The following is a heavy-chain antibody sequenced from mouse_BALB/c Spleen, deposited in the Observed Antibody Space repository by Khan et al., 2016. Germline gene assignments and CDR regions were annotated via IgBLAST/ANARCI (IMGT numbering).Heavy chain of an antibody. J-gene: IGHJ4*01. Sequence: EVELVESGGGLVQPGGSLRLSCATSGFTFTDYYMSWVRQPPGKALEWLGFIRNKANGYTTEYSASVKGRFTLSRDNSQSILYLQMNTLRAEDSATYYCARDGNYAMDYWGQGTSVTVSS. V-gene: IGHV7-3*02. CDR2: IRNKANGYTT. CDR1: GFTFTDYY. CDR3: ARDGNYAMDY.